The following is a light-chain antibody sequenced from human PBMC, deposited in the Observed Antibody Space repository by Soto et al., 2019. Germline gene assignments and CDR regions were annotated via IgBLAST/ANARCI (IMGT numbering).Light chain of an antibody. J-gene: IGKJ1*01. Sequence: DIQMTQSPSSLSASVGDRVTITCQASQDISNYLNWYQQKPGKAPKLLTYDASNLETGVPSRFSGSGSGTDFTFTISSLQPEDIATYYCQQYDNLPPTWTFGQGTKVEIK. CDR3: QQYDNLPPTWT. CDR2: DAS. V-gene: IGKV1-33*01. CDR1: QDISNY.